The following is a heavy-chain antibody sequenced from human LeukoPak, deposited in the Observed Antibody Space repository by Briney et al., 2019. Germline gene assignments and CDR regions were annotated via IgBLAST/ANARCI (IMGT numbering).Heavy chain of an antibody. CDR1: GFTFSTYG. D-gene: IGHD2-2*02. CDR3: AKDRVACTTRCYTRRCDYNAMDV. Sequence: GRSLRLSCAASGFTFSTYGVHWVRQAPGKGLEWVALISSDGTNKYYADSVEGRFTISRDNSKNTLNLKMNSQRAEDMAMYYCAKDRVACTTRCYTRRCDYNAMDVWGQGTTVTVSS. CDR2: ISSDGTNK. J-gene: IGHJ6*02. V-gene: IGHV3-30*18.